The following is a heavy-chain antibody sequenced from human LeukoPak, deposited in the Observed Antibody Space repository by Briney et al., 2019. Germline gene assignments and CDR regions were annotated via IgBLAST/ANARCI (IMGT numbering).Heavy chain of an antibody. D-gene: IGHD3-10*01. V-gene: IGHV3-7*05. CDR2: IKQDGSEK. J-gene: IGHJ3*02. CDR1: GFTFSSYW. Sequence: GGSLRLCCAASGFTFSSYWMSWVRQAPGKGLEWVANIKQDGSEKYYVDSVKGRFTISRDNANNSLYLQMNSLRAEDTAVYYCARDSGSWAVDIWGQGRMVAVSS. CDR3: ARDSGSWAVDI.